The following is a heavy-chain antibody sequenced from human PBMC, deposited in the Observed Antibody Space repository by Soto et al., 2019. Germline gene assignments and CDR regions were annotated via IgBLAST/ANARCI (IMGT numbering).Heavy chain of an antibody. CDR3: ARAGGLGAVAVDY. CDR2: IYHSGST. V-gene: IGHV4-30-2*01. J-gene: IGHJ4*02. D-gene: IGHD6-19*01. CDR1: GGSISSGGYS. Sequence: QLKLQESGSGLVKPSQTLSLTCAVSGGSISSGGYSWSWIRQPPGKGLEWIGYIYHSGSTYYNPSLKSRVTISVDSSKNQFSLKLSSVTAADTAVYYCARAGGLGAVAVDYWGQGTLVTVSS.